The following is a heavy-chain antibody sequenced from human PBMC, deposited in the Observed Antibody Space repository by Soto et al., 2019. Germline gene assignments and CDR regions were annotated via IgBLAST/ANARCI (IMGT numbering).Heavy chain of an antibody. V-gene: IGHV3-30*04. CDR1: GFTFRNYP. CDR2: ISNDGSNK. J-gene: IGHJ4*01. Sequence: GVLRLSCAASGFTFRNYPMHCVRQSPGKVLEWVAVISNDGSNKYYGDSVKGRSTISRDNSKNTLYLQINSLRGGDTAVYYCAREGYSYGSLDYWGQGTLVTVSS. CDR3: AREGYSYGSLDY. D-gene: IGHD5-18*01.